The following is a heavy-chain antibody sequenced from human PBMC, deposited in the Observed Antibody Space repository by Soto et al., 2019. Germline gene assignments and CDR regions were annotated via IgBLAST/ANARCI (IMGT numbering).Heavy chain of an antibody. CDR2: ISGSGGST. V-gene: IGHV3-23*01. J-gene: IGHJ4*02. CDR3: AKGFDSGSYCYFDY. Sequence: GGSLRLSCAVSGLTFSSYAMSWVRQAPGKGLEWVSAISGSGGSTYYADSVKGRFTISRDNSKNTLYLQMNSLRAEDTAVYYCAKGFDSGSYCYFDYWGQGTLVTVSS. CDR1: GLTFSSYA. D-gene: IGHD1-26*01.